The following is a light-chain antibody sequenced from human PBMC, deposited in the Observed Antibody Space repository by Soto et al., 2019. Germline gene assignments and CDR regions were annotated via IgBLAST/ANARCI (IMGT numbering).Light chain of an antibody. CDR1: TLDIGGYNY. J-gene: IGLJ1*01. CDR3: SSYTSSSSYV. CDR2: EVS. Sequence: QSALTQPASVSGSPGQSITISCTGTTLDIGGYNYVSWYQQHPGKVLKLMIFEVSNRPSGVSNRFSGSKSGNTASLTISGLQAEDEADYYCSSYTSSSSYVFGTGTKV. V-gene: IGLV2-14*01.